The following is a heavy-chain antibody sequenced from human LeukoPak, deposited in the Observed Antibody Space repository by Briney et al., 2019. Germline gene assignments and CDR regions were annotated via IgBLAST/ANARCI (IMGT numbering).Heavy chain of an antibody. CDR2: ITSSSSSI. D-gene: IGHD2-8*01. V-gene: IGHV3-48*01. CDR1: GFTFSSYS. Sequence: PGGSLRLSCAASGFTFSSYSMNWVRQAPGKGLEWISYITSSSSSIHYADSVKGRFTVSRDNAKNSVYLQMNSLRAEDTAVYYCARELLSDDGAFDIWGQGTMVTVSS. J-gene: IGHJ3*02. CDR3: ARELLSDDGAFDI.